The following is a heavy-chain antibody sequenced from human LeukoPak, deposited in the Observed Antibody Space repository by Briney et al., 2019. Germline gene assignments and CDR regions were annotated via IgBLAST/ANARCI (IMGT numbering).Heavy chain of an antibody. Sequence: SETLSLTCAVYGGSFSGYYWSWIRQPPGKGLEWIGEINHSGSTNYNPSLKSRVTISVDTSKNQFSLKLSSVTAADTAVYYCAIGSYGCSYGDTYDYWGQGTLVTVSS. V-gene: IGHV4-34*01. J-gene: IGHJ4*02. D-gene: IGHD5-18*01. CDR1: GGSFSGYY. CDR2: INHSGST. CDR3: AIGSYGCSYGDTYDY.